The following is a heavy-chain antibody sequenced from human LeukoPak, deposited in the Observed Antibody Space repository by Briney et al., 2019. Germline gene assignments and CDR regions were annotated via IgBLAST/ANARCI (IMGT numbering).Heavy chain of an antibody. CDR2: ISGSGGST. Sequence: GGSLRLSCAASGFTFSSYAMSWVRQAPGKGLEWVSAISGSGGSTYYADSVKGRFTISRDNSKNTLYLQMNSLRAEDTAVYYCAKSPRGSGSYSLDYWGQGTLVTVSS. D-gene: IGHD3-10*01. J-gene: IGHJ4*02. CDR3: AKSPRGSGSYSLDY. V-gene: IGHV3-23*01. CDR1: GFTFSSYA.